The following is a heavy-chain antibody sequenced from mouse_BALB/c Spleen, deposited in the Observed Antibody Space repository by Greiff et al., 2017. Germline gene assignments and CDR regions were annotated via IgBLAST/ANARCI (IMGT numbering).Heavy chain of an antibody. V-gene: IGHV5-12-2*01. CDR1: GFTFSSYT. J-gene: IGHJ3*01. Sequence: EVMLVESGGGLVQPGGSLKLSCAASGFTFSSYTMSWVRQTPEKRLEWVAYISNGGGSTYYPDTVKGRFTISRDNAKNTLYLQMSSLKSEDTAMYYCARSFITTATGFAYWGQGTLVTVSA. D-gene: IGHD1-2*01. CDR2: ISNGGGST. CDR3: ARSFITTATGFAY.